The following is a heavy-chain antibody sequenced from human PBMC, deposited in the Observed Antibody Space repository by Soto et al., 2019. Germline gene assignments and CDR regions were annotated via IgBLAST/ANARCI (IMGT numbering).Heavy chain of an antibody. CDR1: GLVFRNFA. CDR3: ATGKEGSGTYYDY. Sequence: EVQLVESGGVLVQPGGSLRLSCVVSGLVFRNFALHWVRQAPGKSLEYVSAISATVNGGGTYYASSVKGRFTISRDDSKNTLYLQMGSLRADDTAVYYCATGKEGSGTYYDYWGQGTLVTVSS. V-gene: IGHV3-64*01. J-gene: IGHJ4*02. CDR2: ISATVNGGGT. D-gene: IGHD3-10*01.